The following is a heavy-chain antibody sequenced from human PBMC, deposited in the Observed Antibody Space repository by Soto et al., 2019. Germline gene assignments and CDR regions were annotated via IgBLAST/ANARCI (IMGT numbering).Heavy chain of an antibody. J-gene: IGHJ5*02. D-gene: IGHD4-4*01. CDR2: IKEDGTEQ. CDR3: AITTSTVSYWFDP. CDR1: GFSFSVYW. V-gene: IGHV3-7*03. Sequence: GSLRLSCAASGFSFSVYWMSWVLQAPGKGPEWVANIKEDGTEQHYVDSVKGRFTISRDNSENSLFLQMNNLRAEDSAIYYCAITTSTVSYWFDPWGPGTQVTVSS.